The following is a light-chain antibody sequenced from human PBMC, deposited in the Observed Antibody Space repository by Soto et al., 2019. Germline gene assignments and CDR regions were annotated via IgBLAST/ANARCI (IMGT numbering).Light chain of an antibody. CDR2: GAS. Sequence: EIVMTQSPATLSVSPGERATLSCRASQSVSSNLAWYQQKPGQAPRLLIYGASTRATGIPARFSGSGSGTEFTLTISSLQSEDFPVYYCQQYNNWPPWTFGQGTTVEIK. CDR3: QQYNNWPPWT. J-gene: IGKJ1*01. CDR1: QSVSSN. V-gene: IGKV3-15*01.